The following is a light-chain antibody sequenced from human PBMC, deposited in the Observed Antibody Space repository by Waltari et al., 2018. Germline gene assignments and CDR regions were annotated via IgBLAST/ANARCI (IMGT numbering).Light chain of an antibody. V-gene: IGKV3-15*01. CDR2: GAS. J-gene: IGKJ3*01. CDR3: QQYHESPPIT. CDR1: QSISSQ. Sequence: EIVMPQSPATLSVSQGERATLSFRASQSISSQLAWYQQKPGQAPRLLIYGASTRATGIPARFSGSGSGTEFTLTISSLQSEDFAVYFCQQYHESPPITFGPGTKVDIK.